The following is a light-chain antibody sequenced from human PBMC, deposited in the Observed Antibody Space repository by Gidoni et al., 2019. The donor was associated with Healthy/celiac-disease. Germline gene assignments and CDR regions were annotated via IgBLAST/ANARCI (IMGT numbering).Light chain of an antibody. Sequence: DIQMTQSPSTLSASVGDRVTITCRASQSISSWLAWYQQEPGKAPKLLIYDASSLESGVPSRFSGSGSGTEFTLTISSLQPDDFATYYCQQYNSYSWTFGHGTRWKSN. CDR3: QQYNSYSWT. CDR2: DAS. J-gene: IGKJ1*01. V-gene: IGKV1-5*01. CDR1: QSISSW.